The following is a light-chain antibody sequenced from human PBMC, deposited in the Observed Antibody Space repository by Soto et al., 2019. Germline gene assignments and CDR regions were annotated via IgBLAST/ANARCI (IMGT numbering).Light chain of an antibody. CDR1: HSISSY. J-gene: IGKJ4*01. CDR2: AAS. Sequence: DIQMTQSPSSLSASVGDRVTITCRASHSISSYLTWYQQKPGKAPKLLIYAASSLQSGVPSRFSGSGSGTDFTLTISSLQPEDFATYYCQQSYSTLSFGGGTKVEIK. CDR3: QQSYSTLS. V-gene: IGKV1-39*01.